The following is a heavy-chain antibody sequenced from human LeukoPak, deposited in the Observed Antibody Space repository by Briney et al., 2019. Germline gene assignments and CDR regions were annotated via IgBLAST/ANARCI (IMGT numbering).Heavy chain of an antibody. CDR3: ARLLYGDYYFDY. Sequence: PSETLSLTCTVSGDSISSSSYYWGWIRQPPGKGLEWIGSIYYSGSTYYNPSLKSRVTMSVDASKNQFSLKLSSVTAADTAVYYCARLLYGDYYFDYWGQGTLVTVSS. D-gene: IGHD4-17*01. CDR2: IYYSGST. V-gene: IGHV4-39*01. CDR1: GDSISSSSYY. J-gene: IGHJ4*02.